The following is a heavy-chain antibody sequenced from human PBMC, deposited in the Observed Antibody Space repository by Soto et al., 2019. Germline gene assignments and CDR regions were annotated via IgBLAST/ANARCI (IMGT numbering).Heavy chain of an antibody. V-gene: IGHV4-39*02. Sequence: SETLSLTCTVSGASINNSTYFWGWIRQPPGKGLEWIGDIYYSGGTSYTPSLKSRVVISVDTSKNQLSLQLTSVTAADTAVYYCSRATTFYDSVGYYYNWGQGTLVTVSS. CDR1: GASINNSTYF. CDR3: SRATTFYDSVGYYYN. CDR2: IYYSGGT. D-gene: IGHD3-22*01. J-gene: IGHJ4*02.